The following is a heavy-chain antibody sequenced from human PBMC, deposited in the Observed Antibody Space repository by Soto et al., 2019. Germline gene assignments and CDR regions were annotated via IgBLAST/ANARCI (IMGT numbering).Heavy chain of an antibody. CDR1: GFTFDDYG. Sequence: EVQLVESGGGVLRPGGSLRLSCSASGFTFDDYGMSLARHAPGKGLEWVSGVNWNGGSTGYADSVKGLFNISRDNAKNSLYRQMNSLRAEDTAFYYCVRGASLNFDYWGQGTLVTVSS. CDR2: VNWNGGST. CDR3: VRGASLNFDY. D-gene: IGHD1-26*01. J-gene: IGHJ4*02. V-gene: IGHV3-20*04.